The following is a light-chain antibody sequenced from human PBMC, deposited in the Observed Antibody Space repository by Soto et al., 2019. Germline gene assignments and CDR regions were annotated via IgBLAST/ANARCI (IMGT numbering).Light chain of an antibody. CDR3: CSYADNNTYV. V-gene: IGLV2-8*01. CDR2: EVN. CDR1: SSDVGGYNY. J-gene: IGLJ1*01. Sequence: QSVLTQPPSASGSPGQSVTISCTGTSSDVGGYNYVSWFQQHPGKAPKLIIHEVNQRPSGVPDRFSGSRSGKTASLTISGLQTEDEADYYCCSYADNNTYVFGSGTKVTVL.